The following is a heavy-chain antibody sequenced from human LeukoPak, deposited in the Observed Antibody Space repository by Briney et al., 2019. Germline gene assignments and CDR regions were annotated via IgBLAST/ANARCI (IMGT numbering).Heavy chain of an antibody. V-gene: IGHV3-21*01. CDR1: GFTFSSYS. CDR3: ARVDRDCGGDCYPDRFDP. CDR2: ISSSSSYI. D-gene: IGHD2-21*02. J-gene: IGHJ5*02. Sequence: PGGSLRLSCAASGFTFSSYSMNWVRQAPGRGLEWVSSISSSSSYIYYADSVKGRFTIFRDNAKNSLYLQMNSLRAEDTAVYYCARVDRDCGGDCYPDRFDPWGQGTLVTVSS.